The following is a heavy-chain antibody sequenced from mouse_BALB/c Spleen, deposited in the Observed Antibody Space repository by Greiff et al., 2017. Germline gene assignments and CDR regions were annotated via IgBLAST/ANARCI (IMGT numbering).Heavy chain of an antibody. CDR3: ARSPDYGWFAY. V-gene: IGHV14-3*02. CDR1: GFNIKDTY. J-gene: IGHJ3*01. CDR2: IDPANGNT. Sequence: EVQGVESGAELVKPGASVKLSCTASGFNIKDTYMHWVKQRPEQGLEWIGRIDPANGNTKYDPKFQGKATITADTSSNTAYLQLSSLTSEDTAVYYCARSPDYGWFAYWGQGTLVTVSA. D-gene: IGHD1-1*02.